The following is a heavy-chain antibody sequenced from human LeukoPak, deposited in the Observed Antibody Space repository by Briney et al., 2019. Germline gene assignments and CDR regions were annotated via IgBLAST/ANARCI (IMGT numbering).Heavy chain of an antibody. CDR1: GGTFSSYA. V-gene: IGHV1-18*01. CDR2: ISAYNGNT. D-gene: IGHD3-22*01. J-gene: IGHJ4*02. Sequence: ASVKVSCKASGGTFSSYAISWVRQAPGQGLEWMGWISAYNGNTNYAQKLQGRVTMTTDTSTSTAYMELRSLRSDDTAVYYCAREPGIKYYYDSSGYHFDYWGQGTLVTVSS. CDR3: AREPGIKYYYDSSGYHFDY.